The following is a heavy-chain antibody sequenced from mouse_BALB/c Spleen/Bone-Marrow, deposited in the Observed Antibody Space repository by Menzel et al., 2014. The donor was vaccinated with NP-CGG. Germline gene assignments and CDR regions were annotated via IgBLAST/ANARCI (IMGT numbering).Heavy chain of an antibody. J-gene: IGHJ1*01. Sequence: EVQLQQSGPGLVKPSQSLSLTCTVTGYSITSDYAWNWIRQFPGNKLEWMDYISYSGSTSYNPSLKSRISITRDTSKNQFFLQLNSVTAEDTATYYCARSADWYFDDWGAGTTVTVSS. V-gene: IGHV3-2*02. CDR3: ARSADWYFDD. CDR1: GYSITSDYA. CDR2: ISYSGST.